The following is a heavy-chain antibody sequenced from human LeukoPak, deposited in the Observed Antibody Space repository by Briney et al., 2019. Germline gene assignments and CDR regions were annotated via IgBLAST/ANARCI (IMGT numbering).Heavy chain of an antibody. CDR3: ARVLRGGTTIWFDP. V-gene: IGHV4-34*01. CDR2: INHSGST. D-gene: IGHD1-1*01. Sequence: PSETLSLTCAVYGGSFSGYYWSWIRQPPGKGLEWIGEINHSGSTNYNPSLKSRVTISVDTSKNQFSLKLSSVTAADTAVYYCARVLRGGTTIWFDPWGQGTLVTVSS. CDR1: GGSFSGYY. J-gene: IGHJ5*02.